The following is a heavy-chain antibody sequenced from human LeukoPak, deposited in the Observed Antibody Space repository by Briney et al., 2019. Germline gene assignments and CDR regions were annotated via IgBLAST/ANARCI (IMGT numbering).Heavy chain of an antibody. V-gene: IGHV3-23*01. J-gene: IGHJ6*03. CDR2: ISGSGGST. D-gene: IGHD1-7*01. CDR1: GFTFSSYA. Sequence: GGSLRLSCAASGFTFSSYAMSWVRQAPGKGLEWVSAISGSGGSTYYADSVKGRFTISRDNSKNTLYLQMNSLRAEDTAVYYCARGGRDWNYEYYYYYYYMDVWGKGTTVTVSS. CDR3: ARGGRDWNYEYYYYYYYMDV.